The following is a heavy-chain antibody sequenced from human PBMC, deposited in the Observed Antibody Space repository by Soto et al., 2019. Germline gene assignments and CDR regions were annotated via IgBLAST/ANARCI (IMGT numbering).Heavy chain of an antibody. V-gene: IGHV4-30-4*01. J-gene: IGHJ4*02. CDR1: GGSISSGDYY. Sequence: QVQLQESGPGLVKPSQTLSLTCTVSGGSISSGDYYWSWIRQPPGKGLEGIGYIYYSGSTYYNPSLKSRXTXSXXTSKNQSSLKLSSVTAADTAVYYCAREGVVTPVDYGGQGTLVTVS. CDR2: IYYSGST. D-gene: IGHD2-21*02. CDR3: AREGVVTPVDY.